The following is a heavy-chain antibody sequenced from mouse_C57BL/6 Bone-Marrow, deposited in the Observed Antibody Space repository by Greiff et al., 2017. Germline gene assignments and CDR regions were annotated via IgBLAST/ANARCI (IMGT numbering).Heavy chain of an antibody. V-gene: IGHV1-9*01. Sequence: VQLQQSGAELMKPGASVKLSCKATGYTFTGYWIEWVKQRPGHGLEWIGEILPGSGSTHYNEKIKGKATFTADTSSNTAYMQLSSLTTEDSAIYCCARRRYYFDYWGQGTTLTVSS. CDR3: ARRRYYFDY. J-gene: IGHJ2*01. CDR1: GYTFTGYW. CDR2: ILPGSGST.